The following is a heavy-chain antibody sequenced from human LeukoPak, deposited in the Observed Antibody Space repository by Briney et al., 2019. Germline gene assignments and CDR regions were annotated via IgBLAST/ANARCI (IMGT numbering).Heavy chain of an antibody. CDR2: IQSKTDGGPT. CDR3: TTDRGALTN. Sequence: PGRSLRLSCAASGFTFSSYAMHWVRQAPGKGLEWVGRIQSKTDGGPTDYAAPVKGRFTISRDDSKNTLYLQMNSLKAGDTAVYYCTTDRGALTNWGQGTLVTVSS. J-gene: IGHJ4*02. D-gene: IGHD3-10*01. V-gene: IGHV3-15*01. CDR1: GFTFSSYA.